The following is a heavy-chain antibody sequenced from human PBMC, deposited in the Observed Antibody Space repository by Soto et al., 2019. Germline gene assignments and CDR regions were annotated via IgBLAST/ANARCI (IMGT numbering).Heavy chain of an antibody. CDR3: ATPSVPYQLLGPLGY. Sequence: SETLSLTCTVSRGSISSSSYYWGWIRQPPGKGLEWIGSIYYSGSTYYNPSLKSRVTISVDTSKNQFSLKLSSVTAADTAVYYCATPSVPYQLLGPLGYWGQGILVTVSS. D-gene: IGHD2-2*01. CDR1: RGSISSSSYY. V-gene: IGHV4-39*01. J-gene: IGHJ4*02. CDR2: IYYSGST.